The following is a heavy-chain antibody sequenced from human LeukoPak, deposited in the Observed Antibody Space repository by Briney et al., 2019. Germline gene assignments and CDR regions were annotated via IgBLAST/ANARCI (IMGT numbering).Heavy chain of an antibody. V-gene: IGHV3-9*01. J-gene: IGHJ4*02. D-gene: IGHD1-26*01. CDR3: ATRALDY. Sequence: AGGSLRLSCAASGFTFDDYAMHWVRQAPGKGLEWVSGISWNSGSIGYADSVKGRFTISRDNAKNSLYLQMNSLRAEDTALYYCATRALDYWGQGTLVTVSS. CDR2: ISWNSGSI. CDR1: GFTFDDYA.